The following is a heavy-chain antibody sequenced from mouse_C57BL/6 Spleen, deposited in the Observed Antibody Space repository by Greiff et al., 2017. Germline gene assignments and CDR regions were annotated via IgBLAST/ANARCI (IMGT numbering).Heavy chain of an antibody. V-gene: IGHV1-53*01. D-gene: IGHD1-1*01. Sequence: QVQLQQPGTELVKPGASVKLSCKASGYTFTSYWLHWVKQRPGQGLEWIGNINPSNGGTNYNEQFKSKATLTVDNSSSTVHVQLSSVTSEDSAVLYCERDYCCSSYHYWGQGTTLTVSS. CDR3: ERDYCCSSYHY. CDR1: GYTFTSYW. J-gene: IGHJ2*01. CDR2: INPSNGGT.